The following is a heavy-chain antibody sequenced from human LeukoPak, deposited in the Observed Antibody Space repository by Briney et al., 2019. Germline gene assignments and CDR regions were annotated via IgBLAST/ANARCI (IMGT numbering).Heavy chain of an antibody. V-gene: IGHV3-74*01. CDR2: IDSGGSST. CDR1: GFTFSAHW. J-gene: IGHJ4*02. Sequence: PGGSLRLSCVASGFTFSAHWMHWVRQAPGKGLVWVSRIDSGGSSTFYADSVKGRFTIYRDNAKNTLYLQMNSLRPEDTAVYFCARPHCYDTSGYCPGFDLWGQGTLVTVSS. CDR3: ARPHCYDTSGYCPGFDL. D-gene: IGHD3-22*01.